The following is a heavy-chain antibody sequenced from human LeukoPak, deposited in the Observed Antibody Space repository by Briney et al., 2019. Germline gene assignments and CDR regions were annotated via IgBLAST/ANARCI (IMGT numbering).Heavy chain of an antibody. V-gene: IGHV1-69*13. D-gene: IGHD5-12*01. CDR3: ARVGGRRGYSGYDIDY. Sequence: SVKVSCKASGGTFSSYAISWVRQAPGQGLEWMGGIIPVFGTANYAQKFQGRVTITADESTSTAYMELSSLRSEDTAVYYCARVGGRRGYSGYDIDYWGQGTLVTVSS. CDR2: IIPVFGTA. J-gene: IGHJ4*02. CDR1: GGTFSSYA.